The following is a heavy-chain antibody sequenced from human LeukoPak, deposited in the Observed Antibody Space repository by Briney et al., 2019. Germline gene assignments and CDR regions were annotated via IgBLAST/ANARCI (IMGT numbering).Heavy chain of an antibody. CDR2: ISQDGSVT. J-gene: IGHJ3*02. V-gene: IGHV3-74*01. Sequence: GGSLRLSCAASGFTLRRNWMHWVRQVRGKGLGWGSLISQDGSVTNSADSVQRRFTISRDDAKNTLYLQMNSLRAEDTAVYYCARALTDTRNGLDIWGQGTMVTVSS. CDR3: ARALTDTRNGLDI. CDR1: GFTLRRNW. D-gene: IGHD3-9*01.